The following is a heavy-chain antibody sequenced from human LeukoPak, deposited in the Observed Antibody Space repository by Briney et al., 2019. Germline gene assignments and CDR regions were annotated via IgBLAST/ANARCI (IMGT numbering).Heavy chain of an antibody. CDR2: INPNSGGT. J-gene: IGHJ6*03. CDR1: GYTFTGYY. CDR3: ARGPGYCSGGSCHYYYMDV. Sequence: ASVKVSCKASGYTFTGYYMHWVRQAPGQGLEWMGWINPNSGGTNYAQKFQGRVTMTRDTSISTAYMELSRLRSDDTAVYYCARGPGYCSGGSCHYYYMDVWGKGTTVTVSS. D-gene: IGHD2-15*01. V-gene: IGHV1-2*02.